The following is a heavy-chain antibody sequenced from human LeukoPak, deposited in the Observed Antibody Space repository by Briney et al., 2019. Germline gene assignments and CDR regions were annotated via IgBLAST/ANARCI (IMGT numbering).Heavy chain of an antibody. CDR3: ARGGLTGTPGSAFDI. J-gene: IGHJ3*02. D-gene: IGHD1-1*01. CDR1: GGTCSSNA. CDR2: SIPIFGTA. Sequence: ASVKVSCKASGGTCSSNAFSWGGRPLGQGLEGWVGSIPIFGTANYAQKFQGSVTITADNTTSTAYMELSSLRSEDTAVYYCARGGLTGTPGSAFDIWGQGTMVTVSS. V-gene: IGHV1-69*06.